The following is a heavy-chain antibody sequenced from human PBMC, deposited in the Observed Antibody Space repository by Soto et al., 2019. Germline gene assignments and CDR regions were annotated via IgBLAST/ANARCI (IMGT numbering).Heavy chain of an antibody. CDR3: SYAIIGDALDLLAF. CDR2: ISWNSGSI. J-gene: IGHJ6*02. V-gene: IGHV3-9*01. CDR1: GFTFDDYA. D-gene: IGHD3-10*01. Sequence: SGGSLRLSCAASGFTFDDYAMHWVRQAPGKGLEWVSGISWNSGSIGYADSVKGRFTISRDNAKNSLYLQMNSLRAEDTALYYCSYAIIGDALDLLAFSGQGSSVP.